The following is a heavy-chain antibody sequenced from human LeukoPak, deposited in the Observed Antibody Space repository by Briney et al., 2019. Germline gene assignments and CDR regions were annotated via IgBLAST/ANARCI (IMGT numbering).Heavy chain of an antibody. CDR1: GGSISSYY. Sequence: SETLSLTRTVSGGSISSYYWSWIRQPPGKGLEWIGYIYTSGSTNYNPSLKSRVTISVDTSKNQFSLKLSSVTAADTAVYYCARHDPEVPTDAFDIWGQGTMVTVSS. CDR2: IYTSGST. J-gene: IGHJ3*02. CDR3: ARHDPEVPTDAFDI. D-gene: IGHD1-1*01. V-gene: IGHV4-4*09.